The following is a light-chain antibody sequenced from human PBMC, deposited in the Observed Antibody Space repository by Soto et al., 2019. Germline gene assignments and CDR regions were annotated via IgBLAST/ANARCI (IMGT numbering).Light chain of an antibody. Sequence: EIVLTQSPGTLSLSPGERATLSCRASQSVSSSYFAWYQQKPDLAPRLLNYDASIRATGIPDWFSGSGSGTDFTLTISSLEPEDFAAYYCQKYSSSQYTFGQGTKLEIK. CDR3: QKYSSSQYT. CDR1: QSVSSSY. CDR2: DAS. J-gene: IGKJ2*01. V-gene: IGKV3-20*01.